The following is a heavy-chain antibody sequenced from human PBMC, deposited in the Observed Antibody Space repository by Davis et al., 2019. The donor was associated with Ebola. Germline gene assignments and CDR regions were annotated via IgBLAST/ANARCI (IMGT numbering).Heavy chain of an antibody. J-gene: IGHJ4*02. CDR3: GRRVWGDSLD. CDR2: IRHVGST. Sequence: MPSETLSLTCAVYGGSLSDFYWSWIRQAPGRGLEWIGEIRHVGSTYYNPSLKSRVTISLDTSNNQFSLKLTSVTAADTAVYYCGRRVWGDSLDCGQGTLVTVSS. D-gene: IGHD2-21*01. CDR1: GGSLSDFY. V-gene: IGHV4-34*01.